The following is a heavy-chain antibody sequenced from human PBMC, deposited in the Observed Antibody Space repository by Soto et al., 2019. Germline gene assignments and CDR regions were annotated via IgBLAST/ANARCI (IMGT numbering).Heavy chain of an antibody. Sequence: QVQLQEPGPGLVKPSQTLSLTCTVSGGSISSGDYYWGWIRQPQVKGLDWIGYVYYSGNTYYNPSLKSRITISVDTSKTQFSLKLTSVTAAVMAVYYCARVDYNPRGGFDPWGQGTLVTVSS. CDR3: ARVDYNPRGGFDP. V-gene: IGHV4-30-4*08. CDR2: VYYSGNT. CDR1: GGSISSGDYY. D-gene: IGHD1-20*01. J-gene: IGHJ5*02.